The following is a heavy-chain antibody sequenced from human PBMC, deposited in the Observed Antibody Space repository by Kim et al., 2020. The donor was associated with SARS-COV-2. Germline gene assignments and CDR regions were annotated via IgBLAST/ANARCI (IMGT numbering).Heavy chain of an antibody. J-gene: IGHJ4*02. CDR3: TRENYGVDY. Sequence: GGSLRLSCTASGFTFGDYAMSWFRQAPGKGLEWVGCIRSHAYGGTTEYAATVKGRFTISRADSKSIAYLQMNSPKNEDTAVYYCTRENYGVDYWGQGTLV. D-gene: IGHD4-17*01. CDR2: IRSHAYGGTT. V-gene: IGHV3-49*03. CDR1: GFTFGDYA.